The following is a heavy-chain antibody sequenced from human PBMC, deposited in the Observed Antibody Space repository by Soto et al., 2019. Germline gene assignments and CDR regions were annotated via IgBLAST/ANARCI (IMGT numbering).Heavy chain of an antibody. CDR2: ISSSRGYI. D-gene: IGHD3-22*01. V-gene: IGHV3-21*01. CDR1: GFPFSRSS. J-gene: IGHJ4*02. Sequence: PGGSLRRSCAASGFPFSRSSRNWVRQAPGKGLEWVSSISSSRGYIYYADSLKGRFTISTDNAKNSLYLQMKSMRAEDTAVYYCVAYSYDSSGNPFDYWGLGTLVTVSS. CDR3: VAYSYDSSGNPFDY.